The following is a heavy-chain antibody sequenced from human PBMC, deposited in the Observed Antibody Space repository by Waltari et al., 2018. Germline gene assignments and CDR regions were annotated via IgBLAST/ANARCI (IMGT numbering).Heavy chain of an antibody. V-gene: IGHV5-51*01. CDR1: GSSFTSYW. D-gene: IGHD6-13*01. CDR2: IYPGDSDT. J-gene: IGHJ3*02. CDR3: ARLIAAAPSMGPFDI. Sequence: EVQLVQSGAEVKKPGESLTISCKGSGSSFTSYWIGWVRPTPGKGLEWMGIIYPGDSDTRYSPSFQGQVTISADKSISTAYLQWSSLKASDTAMYYCARLIAAAPSMGPFDIWGQGTMVTVSS.